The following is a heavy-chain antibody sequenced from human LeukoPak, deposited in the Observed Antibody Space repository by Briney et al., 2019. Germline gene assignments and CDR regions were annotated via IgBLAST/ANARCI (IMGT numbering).Heavy chain of an antibody. V-gene: IGHV3-48*03. CDR3: ARHGGSCYLRICDPFDI. Sequence: GGSLRLSCAASGFTFSSYEMNWVRQAPGKGLEWVSYISSSGSTIYYADSVKGRFTISRDNAKNSLYLQMNSLRAEDTAVYYCARHGGSCYLRICDPFDIWGQGTMVTVSS. CDR1: GFTFSSYE. D-gene: IGHD2-15*01. J-gene: IGHJ3*02. CDR2: ISSSGSTI.